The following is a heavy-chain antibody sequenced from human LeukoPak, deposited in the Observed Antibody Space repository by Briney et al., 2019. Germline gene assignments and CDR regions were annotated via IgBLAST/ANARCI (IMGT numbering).Heavy chain of an antibody. CDR1: GGSFSGYY. D-gene: IGHD2-21*02. Sequence: SETLSLTCAVYGGSFSGYYWSWIRQPPGKGLEWIGEINHSGSTNYNPSLKSRVTISVDTSKNQFSLKLSSVTAADTAVYYCARRWPGDCVRVFWFDPWGQGTLVTVSS. CDR2: INHSGST. CDR3: ARRWPGDCVRVFWFDP. J-gene: IGHJ5*02. V-gene: IGHV4-34*01.